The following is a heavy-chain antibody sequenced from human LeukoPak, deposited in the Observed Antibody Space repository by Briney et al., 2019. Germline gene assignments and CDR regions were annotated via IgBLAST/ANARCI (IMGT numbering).Heavy chain of an antibody. D-gene: IGHD6-19*01. CDR3: ARGAVAGTLYNWFDP. CDR1: GGSISGYY. J-gene: IGHJ5*02. V-gene: IGHV4-59*01. CDR2: IFYTGST. Sequence: PSETLSLTCTVSGGSISGYYWSWIRQPPGKGLEWIGYIFYTGSTNYNPSLKTRITISVDTSKNQFSLKLSSVTAADTAVYYCARGAVAGTLYNWFDPWGQGTLVTVSS.